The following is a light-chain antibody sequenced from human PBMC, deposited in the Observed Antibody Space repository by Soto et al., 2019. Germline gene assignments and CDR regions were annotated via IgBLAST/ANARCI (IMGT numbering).Light chain of an antibody. Sequence: EIVVTLSPATLSGSACYIPTLSFRASQSVSSNLAWYQQKPGQAPRLLIYGASTRATGIQARFSGSGSGTEFTLTISSLQSEDFAVYYCQQYYNWNPGKFGQGAKVEIK. J-gene: IGKJ1*01. V-gene: IGKV3-15*01. CDR1: QSVSSN. CDR3: QQYYNWNPGK. CDR2: GAS.